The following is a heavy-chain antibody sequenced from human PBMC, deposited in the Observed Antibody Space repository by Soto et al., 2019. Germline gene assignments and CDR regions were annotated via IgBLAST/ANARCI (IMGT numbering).Heavy chain of an antibody. Sequence: VKVSCKASGGTFSSYTISWVRQAPGQGLEWIGGIIPILGIANYAQKFQGRVTITADKSTSTAYMELSSLRSEDTAVYYCARARFTGRTRGPYYFDYWGQGTLGTVSS. D-gene: IGHD3-10*01. J-gene: IGHJ4*02. V-gene: IGHV1-69*10. CDR1: GGTFSSYT. CDR3: ARARFTGRTRGPYYFDY. CDR2: IIPILGIA.